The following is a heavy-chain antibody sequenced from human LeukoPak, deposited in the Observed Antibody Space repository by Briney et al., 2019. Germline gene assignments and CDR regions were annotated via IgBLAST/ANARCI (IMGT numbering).Heavy chain of an antibody. CDR1: GFRVGSYY. Sequence: GGSLRLSCAASGFRVGSYYTSWIRQAPGKGLEWVAVVGNSDNHKDHADSVKGRFTISRDDAKNSVYLQMNSLRVEATAIYYCAREQWYRFDNWGQGALVTVSS. CDR3: AREQWYRFDN. CDR2: VGNSDNHK. J-gene: IGHJ4*02. D-gene: IGHD2-8*01. V-gene: IGHV3-11*01.